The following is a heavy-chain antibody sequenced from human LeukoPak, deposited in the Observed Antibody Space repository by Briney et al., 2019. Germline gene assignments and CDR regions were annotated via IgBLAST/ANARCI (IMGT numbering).Heavy chain of an antibody. Sequence: ASETLSLTCTVSGGSISSYYWSWIRQPPGKGLEWIGYIYYSGSINYNPSLKSRVIISVDKSKNQFSLKLSSVTAADTAVYYCARTSSSGLVGGYYFDYWGQGTLVTVSS. D-gene: IGHD6-19*01. V-gene: IGHV4-59*08. CDR2: IYYSGSI. CDR1: GGSISSYY. CDR3: ARTSSSGLVGGYYFDY. J-gene: IGHJ4*02.